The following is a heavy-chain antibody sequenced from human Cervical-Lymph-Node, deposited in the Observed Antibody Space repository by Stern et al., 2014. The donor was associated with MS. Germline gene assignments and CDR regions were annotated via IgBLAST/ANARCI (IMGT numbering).Heavy chain of an antibody. CDR1: GYTFTGYY. Sequence: MQLVESGAEVKQPGASVKVSCKASGYTFTGYYMHWVRQAPGQGLEWMGWISPTSGGTSYAQKFQGRVTMTRDTSISTAFMELSSLRSDDTAVYYCARGGDILSTDFWGQGTLVTVSS. V-gene: IGHV1-2*02. J-gene: IGHJ4*02. CDR2: ISPTSGGT. D-gene: IGHD3-9*01. CDR3: ARGGDILSTDF.